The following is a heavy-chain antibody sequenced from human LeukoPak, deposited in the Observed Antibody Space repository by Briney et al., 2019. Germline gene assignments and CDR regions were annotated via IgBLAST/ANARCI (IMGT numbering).Heavy chain of an antibody. J-gene: IGHJ6*02. Sequence: GGSLRLSCAASGFTFSSYEMNWVRQAPGKGLEWVSYISSSGSTIYYADSVKGRFTISRDNAKNPLYLQMNSLRAEDTAVYYCARDLAPSYYGMDLGGQGPTVTVSS. D-gene: IGHD2-15*01. CDR1: GFTFSSYE. CDR2: ISSSGSTI. CDR3: ARDLAPSYYGMDL. V-gene: IGHV3-48*03.